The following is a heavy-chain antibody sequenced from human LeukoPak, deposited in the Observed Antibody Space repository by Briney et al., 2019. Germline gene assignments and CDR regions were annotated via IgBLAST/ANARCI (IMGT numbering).Heavy chain of an antibody. CDR3: ARDLFYSVSGTYYNVGRVFNY. CDR1: GYTFTGYY. V-gene: IGHV1-2*02. J-gene: IGHJ4*02. CDR2: INPNSGGT. Sequence: ASVKVSCKASGYTFTGYYMHWVRQAPGQGLEWMGWINPNSGGTNYAQKFQGGVTMTRDTSITTAYMELTSLRSDDTAVYYCARDLFYSVSGTYYNVGRVFNYWGQGTLVTVSS. D-gene: IGHD3-10*01.